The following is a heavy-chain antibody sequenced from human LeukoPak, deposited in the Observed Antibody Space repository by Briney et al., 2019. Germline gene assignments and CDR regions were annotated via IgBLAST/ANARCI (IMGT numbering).Heavy chain of an antibody. Sequence: ASVKVSCKASGYTFNTYGSSWVRQAPGQGLEWMGWISGYNVNTYYEEKLQGRVTMTFDTSTGTAYMELRSLRSDDTAVYYCARESRESFDHWGQGTLVTVSS. CDR2: ISGYNVNT. CDR3: ARESRESFDH. D-gene: IGHD1-26*01. V-gene: IGHV1-18*01. J-gene: IGHJ4*02. CDR1: GYTFNTYG.